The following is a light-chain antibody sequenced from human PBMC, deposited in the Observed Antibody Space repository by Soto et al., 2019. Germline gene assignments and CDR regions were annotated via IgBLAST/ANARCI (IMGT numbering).Light chain of an antibody. J-gene: IGKJ4*01. CDR1: QDISNY. CDR2: DAS. V-gene: IGKV1-33*01. CDR3: QQYDNLPVT. Sequence: DIQMTQSPSSLSASVGDRVTITCQASQDISNYLNWYQQNPGKAPKLLIYDASNLETGVPSRFSGSGSGTDFTFTISRLQPEDIATYYCQQYDNLPVTFGGGTKVEIK.